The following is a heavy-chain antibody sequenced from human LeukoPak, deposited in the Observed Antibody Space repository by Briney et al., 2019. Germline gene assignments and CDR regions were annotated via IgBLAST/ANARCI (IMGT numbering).Heavy chain of an antibody. CDR3: ARVSCSGYNGYFRYFDY. D-gene: IGHD2-15*01. J-gene: IGHJ4*02. Sequence: PGGSLRLSCAASGFTFVDYAMSWVRQAPGKGLEWVSGINRDGGSTGYAESVRGRFTISRDNAKNSLYLQMNSLTADDTAFYYCARVSCSGYNGYFRYFDYWGQGTLVTVSS. V-gene: IGHV3-20*04. CDR2: INRDGGST. CDR1: GFTFVDYA.